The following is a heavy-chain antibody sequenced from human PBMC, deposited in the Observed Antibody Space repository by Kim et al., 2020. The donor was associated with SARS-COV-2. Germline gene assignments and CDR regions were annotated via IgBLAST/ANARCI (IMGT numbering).Heavy chain of an antibody. CDR1: GFTFSTYA. CDR2: ITGSGGGT. J-gene: IGHJ4*02. D-gene: IGHD3-22*01. V-gene: IGHV3-23*01. Sequence: GGSLRLSCVASGFTFSTYAMSWVRQAPGKGLEWVSYITGSGGGTNYADSVTGRFTISRDNSKNTLLLQMNSRRAEDTAVYYCAKIRGGSGYHFYYWGKGTLVTVSS. CDR3: AKIRGGSGYHFYY.